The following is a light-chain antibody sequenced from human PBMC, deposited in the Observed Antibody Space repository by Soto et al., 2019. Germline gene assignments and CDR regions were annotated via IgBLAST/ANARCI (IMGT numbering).Light chain of an antibody. CDR2: DAS. CDR3: QQRSNWPPT. V-gene: IGKV3-11*01. J-gene: IGKJ4*01. Sequence: EIVLTQSPATLSVSPGERATLSCRASQSVSSYLAWYQQKPGQAPRLLIYDASNRATGIPARFSGSGSGTDFTLTISSLEPEDFAVYYCQQRSNWPPTFGGRTKVDIK. CDR1: QSVSSY.